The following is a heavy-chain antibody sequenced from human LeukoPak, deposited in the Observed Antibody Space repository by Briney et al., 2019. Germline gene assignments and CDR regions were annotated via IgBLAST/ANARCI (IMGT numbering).Heavy chain of an antibody. CDR1: GFTFSSYE. CDR3: ARLVSFDY. D-gene: IGHD2-21*01. Sequence: PGGSLRLSCAASGFTFSSYEMNWVRQAPGKGLEWVSYISSSGNTIYYADAVKGRFTISGDNAKNSLYLQMKSLRAEDTAVYYCARLVSFDYWGQGTLVTVSS. V-gene: IGHV3-48*03. CDR2: ISSSGNTI. J-gene: IGHJ4*02.